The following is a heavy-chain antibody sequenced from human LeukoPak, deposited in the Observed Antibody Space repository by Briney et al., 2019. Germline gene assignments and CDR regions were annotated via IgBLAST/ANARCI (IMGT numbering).Heavy chain of an antibody. CDR3: ALRPSYCGGDCYSFDY. CDR1: GGSFSGYY. Sequence: DPSETLSLICAVYGGSFSGYYWSWIRQPPGKGLEWIGEINHSGSTNYNPSLKSRVTISVDTSKNQFSLKLSSVNAADTAVYYCALRPSYCGGDCYSFDYWGQGTLVTVSS. CDR2: INHSGST. V-gene: IGHV4-34*01. D-gene: IGHD2-21*02. J-gene: IGHJ4*02.